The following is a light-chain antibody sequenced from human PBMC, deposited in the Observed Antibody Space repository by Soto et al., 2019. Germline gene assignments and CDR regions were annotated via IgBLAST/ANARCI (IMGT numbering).Light chain of an antibody. J-gene: IGKJ5*01. CDR2: GAS. CDR1: QSVGDNY. Sequence: EIVLTQPPGTLSLSPGERATLSCRASQSVGDNYLAWYQQKPGQAPRLLIYGASSRATGIPDRFTGSGSGTDFTLTISDLEPEDFAVYYCQQYGSSPYTFGQGTRLEIK. V-gene: IGKV3-20*01. CDR3: QQYGSSPYT.